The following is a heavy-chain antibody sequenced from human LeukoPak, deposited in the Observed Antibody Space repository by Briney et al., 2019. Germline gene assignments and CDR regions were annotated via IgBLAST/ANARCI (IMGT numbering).Heavy chain of an antibody. CDR3: ARECLEPRCWS. CDR1: GGSLSGYY. Sequence: SETLSLTXAVYGGSLSGYYWSWIRQPPGKGLEWIGEINRSGNTNYNPSLKSRLTMSLDMSKNHFSLKLTSVTAAGTAVYYCARECLEPRCWSWGQGTLVTVSS. D-gene: IGHD5/OR15-5a*01. J-gene: IGHJ4*02. V-gene: IGHV4-34*01. CDR2: INRSGNT.